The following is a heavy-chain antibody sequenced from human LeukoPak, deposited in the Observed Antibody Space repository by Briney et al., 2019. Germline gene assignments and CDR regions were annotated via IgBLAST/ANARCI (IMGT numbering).Heavy chain of an antibody. CDR1: GYTFTAYY. CDR2: INPNSGAT. J-gene: IGHJ3*02. Sequence: ASVTVSCTASGYTFTAYYMHWVRQAPGQGLEWMGWINPNSGATNYAQKFRGRVTMTRDTSISTAYMELSRLRSDDTAVYYRARPDTTMAHDAFDIWGQGTMVIVSS. CDR3: ARPDTTMAHDAFDI. D-gene: IGHD5-18*01. V-gene: IGHV1-2*02.